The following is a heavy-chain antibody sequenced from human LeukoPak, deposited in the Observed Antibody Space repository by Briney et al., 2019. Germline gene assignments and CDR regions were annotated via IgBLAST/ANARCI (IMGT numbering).Heavy chain of an antibody. V-gene: IGHV4-4*09. CDR2: IYSSGTT. CDR3: SRLLPSRPDFYFDY. CDR1: GASISSDY. D-gene: IGHD6-6*01. J-gene: IGHJ4*02. Sequence: SETLSLTCTVSGASISSDYWSWIRQPPGRRPEWIGYIYSSGTTKYNPSLQSRVTISIDTSKSQFSLKLTSMTAADTAVYFCSRLLPSRPDFYFDYWGQGTLVTVSS.